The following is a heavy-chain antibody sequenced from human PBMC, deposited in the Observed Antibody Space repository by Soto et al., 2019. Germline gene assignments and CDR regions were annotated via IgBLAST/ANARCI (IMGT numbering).Heavy chain of an antibody. D-gene: IGHD1-26*01. CDR1: GFTFNNYG. J-gene: IGHJ4*02. V-gene: IGHV3-33*01. CDR3: TRAAIKGELLDY. CDR2: IWHDGSNK. Sequence: QVQLVESGGGVVQPGRSLRLSCAASGFTFNNYGMHWVRQAPGKGLEWVALIWHDGSNKGYADSVKGRFTISRDNSKNTLNLQMNSLRVEDTAVCYCTRAAIKGELLDYWGQGTQVTVSS.